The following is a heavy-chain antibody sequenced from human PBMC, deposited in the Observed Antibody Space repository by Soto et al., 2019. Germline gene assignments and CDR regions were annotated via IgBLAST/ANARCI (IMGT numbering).Heavy chain of an antibody. V-gene: IGHV1-18*01. D-gene: IGHD6-19*01. CDR3: ARAEGIAVAGIYYYGMDV. CDR1: GYPFTHYG. J-gene: IGHJ6*02. CDR2: ISPFNGNT. Sequence: ASVKVSCKSSGYPFTHYGITWIRQAPGQGLEWMGWISPFNGNTNYGQTVQGRVTLTTETSTSTAYMGLSRLRSDDTAVYYCARAEGIAVAGIYYYGMDVWGQGTTVTVSS.